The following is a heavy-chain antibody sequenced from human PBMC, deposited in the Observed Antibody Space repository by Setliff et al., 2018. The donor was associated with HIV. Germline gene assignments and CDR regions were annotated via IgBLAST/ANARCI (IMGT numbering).Heavy chain of an antibody. D-gene: IGHD3-22*01. CDR3: ARETYYYDNPQYYYYYMDV. V-gene: IGHV4-61*02. CDR2: IYTSGST. J-gene: IGHJ6*03. CDR1: GGSISSGSYY. Sequence: SQTLSLTCTISGGSISSGSYYWSWIRQPAGKGLEWIGRIYTSGSTNYNPSLKSRVTISVDTSKNQFSLKLRSVTAADTAVYYCARETYYYDNPQYYYYYMDVWGKGTTVTVSS.